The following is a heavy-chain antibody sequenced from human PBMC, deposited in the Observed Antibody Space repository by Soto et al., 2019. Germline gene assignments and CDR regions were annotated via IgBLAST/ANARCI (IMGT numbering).Heavy chain of an antibody. D-gene: IGHD4-4*01. J-gene: IGHJ5*02. Sequence: QVLLVQSGAKVKKPGASVKVSCKASGYTFTSYGINWVRQAPGQGLEWMGWISAYYGTTNYAQKLQGRLTMTTDASTSTAYMELRSLRSDDTAIYYCARDGGSNYGDDWFDPWGQGTLVTVSS. CDR2: ISAYYGTT. CDR1: GYTFTSYG. CDR3: ARDGGSNYGDDWFDP. V-gene: IGHV1-18*01.